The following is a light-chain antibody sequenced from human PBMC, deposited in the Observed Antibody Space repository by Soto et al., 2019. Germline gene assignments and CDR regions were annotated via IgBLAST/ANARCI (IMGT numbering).Light chain of an antibody. J-gene: IGKJ5*01. Sequence: DIRMTQSPSSLSASVGCRVTITCQASQDISNYLNWYQQKPGKAPKLLIYAASSLQSGVPSRFSGSGSGTDFTLTISSLQPEDFATYYCQQSYSTPITFGQGTRLEIK. CDR2: AAS. V-gene: IGKV1-39*01. CDR3: QQSYSTPIT. CDR1: QDISNY.